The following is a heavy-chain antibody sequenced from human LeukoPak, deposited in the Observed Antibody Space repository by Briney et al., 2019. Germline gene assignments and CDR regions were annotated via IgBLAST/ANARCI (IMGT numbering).Heavy chain of an antibody. V-gene: IGHV1-2*02. CDR1: GYTFTGYY. J-gene: IGHJ5*02. CDR3: ARDSPLHNYDILTGYSSWFDP. Sequence: ASVKVSCKASGYTFTGYYMHWVRQAPGQGLEWMGWINPNSGGTNYAQKFQGRVTMTRDTSIGTAYMELSRLRSDDTAVYYCARDSPLHNYDILTGYSSWFDPWGQGTLVTVSS. D-gene: IGHD3-9*01. CDR2: INPNSGGT.